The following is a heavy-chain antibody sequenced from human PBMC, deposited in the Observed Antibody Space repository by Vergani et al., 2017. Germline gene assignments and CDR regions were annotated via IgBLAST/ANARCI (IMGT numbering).Heavy chain of an antibody. Sequence: QVQLQESGPGLVKPSQTLSLTCTVSGGSISSGDYYWSWIRQPPGKGLEWIGCIYDSESTYYNPSRKSRVTISVDTSKNQFSLKLSSVTAADTAVYYCARVPYDFWSGYYSYYMDVWGKGTTVTVSS. CDR3: ARVPYDFWSGYYSYYMDV. J-gene: IGHJ6*03. CDR1: GGSISSGDYY. V-gene: IGHV4-30-4*01. CDR2: IYDSEST. D-gene: IGHD3-3*01.